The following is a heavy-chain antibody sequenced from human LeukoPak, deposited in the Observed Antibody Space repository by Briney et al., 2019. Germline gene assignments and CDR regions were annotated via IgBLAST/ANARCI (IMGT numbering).Heavy chain of an antibody. CDR1: GGSISSSSYY. J-gene: IGHJ5*02. CDR3: ARHRPRGWFDP. D-gene: IGHD6-6*01. V-gene: IGHV4-39*01. Sequence: PSETLSLTCTVSGGSISSSSYYWGWIRQPPGKGLEWIGSTYYSGSTYYNPSLKSRVTISVDTSKNQFSLKLSSVTAADTAVYYCARHRPRGWFDPWGQGTLVTVSS. CDR2: TYYSGST.